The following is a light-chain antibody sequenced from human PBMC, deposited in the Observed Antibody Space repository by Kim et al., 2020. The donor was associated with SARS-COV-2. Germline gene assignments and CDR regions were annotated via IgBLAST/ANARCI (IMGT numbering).Light chain of an antibody. V-gene: IGLV2-23*02. CDR3: CSYAGSSTFYF. CDR1: SREVVSSSL. J-gene: IGLJ1*01. Sequence: QSFTIPCHGTSREVVSSSLVSWYQQHPGKAPKLMIYEVSKRPSGVSNRFSGSKSGNTASLTISGLQAEDEADYYCCSYAGSSTFYFFGTGTKVTVL. CDR2: EVS.